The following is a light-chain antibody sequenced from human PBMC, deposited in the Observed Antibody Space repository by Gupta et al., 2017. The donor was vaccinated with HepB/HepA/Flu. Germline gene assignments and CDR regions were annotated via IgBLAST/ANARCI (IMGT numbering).Light chain of an antibody. J-gene: IGLJ2*01. V-gene: IGLV1-44*01. CDR3: AACDDSLNYVV. CDR2: SSN. Sequence: QSVLTQPLSASGTPGQSVTISCSGSSSNSGKTTVTWYHQLPDTAPNVLIYSSNQRPSVVPDRFSGSKSGTSASLAISGLQADDDADYYCAACDDSLNYVVFGGGTKLTVL. CDR1: SSNSGKTT.